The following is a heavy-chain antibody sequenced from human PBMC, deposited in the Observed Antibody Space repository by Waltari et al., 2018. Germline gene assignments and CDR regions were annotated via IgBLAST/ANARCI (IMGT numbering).Heavy chain of an antibody. J-gene: IGHJ4*02. V-gene: IGHV3-30*04. D-gene: IGHD6-6*01. CDR3: ARDPPYSSSAGVD. Sequence: QVQLVESGGGVVQPGKSLRLSCAASGFTFTTYPMHWVRQAPGKGLEWVAVISSDGTSKYYADSVKGRFTISRDNSKNTLFLQVPSLRPEDTAVYFCARDPPYSSSAGVDWGQGVLVTVSS. CDR1: GFTFTTYP. CDR2: ISSDGTSK.